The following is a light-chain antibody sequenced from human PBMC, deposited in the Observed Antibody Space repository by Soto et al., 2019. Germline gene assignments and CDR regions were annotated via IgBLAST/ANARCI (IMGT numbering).Light chain of an antibody. CDR2: GNN. V-gene: IGLV1-40*01. CDR3: QSYDNSLTGLHV. J-gene: IGLJ1*01. Sequence: QAVVTQPPSVSGAPGQRVTISCTGNSSNIGAGYDVHWYQHLPGTAPKLLIYGNNYRPSGVPDRFSGSKSGTSASLAITGLQADDEADYYCQSYDNSLTGLHVFGTGTKVTVL. CDR1: SSNIGAGYD.